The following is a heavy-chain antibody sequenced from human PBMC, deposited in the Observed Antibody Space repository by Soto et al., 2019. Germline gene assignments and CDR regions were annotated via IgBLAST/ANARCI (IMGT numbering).Heavy chain of an antibody. J-gene: IGHJ5*02. V-gene: IGHV3-30-3*01. CDR1: VFTFSSYA. D-gene: IGHD5-12*01. CDR3: AREGTYDSRSP. Sequence: GGSLRLSCAASVFTFSSYAMHLVRQAPGKGLEWVAVISYDGSNKYYADSVKGRFTISRDNSKNTLYLQMNSLRAEDTAVYYCAREGTYDSRSPWGQGTLVTVSS. CDR2: ISYDGSNK.